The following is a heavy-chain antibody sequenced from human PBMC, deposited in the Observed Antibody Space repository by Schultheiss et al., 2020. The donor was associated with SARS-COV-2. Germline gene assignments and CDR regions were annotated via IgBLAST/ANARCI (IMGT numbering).Heavy chain of an antibody. V-gene: IGHV5-51*01. CDR3: ARQEIQLWSYYYYGMDV. J-gene: IGHJ6*02. CDR2: IYPGDSDT. D-gene: IGHD5-18*01. Sequence: GESLKISCQGSGYSFSSYWISWVRQMPGKGLEWMGIIYPGDSDTRYSPSFQGQVTISADKSISTAYLQWSSLKASDTAMYYCARQEIQLWSYYYYGMDVWGQGTTVTVSS. CDR1: GYSFSSYW.